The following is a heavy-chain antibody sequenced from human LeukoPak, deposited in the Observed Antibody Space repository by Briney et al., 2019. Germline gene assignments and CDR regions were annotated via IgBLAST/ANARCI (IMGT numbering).Heavy chain of an antibody. J-gene: IGHJ4*02. CDR3: ASPLAKY. D-gene: IGHD1-26*01. CDR1: GGSISGSSYN. V-gene: IGHV4-39*01. Sequence: SETLSLTCSVSGGSISGSSYNWGWIRQPPGKGLEWIASISYTGKTYYNPSLESRVSISVDTSKNQFSLKLYSVTAADTALYCCASPLAKYWGQGTLVTVSS. CDR2: ISYTGKT.